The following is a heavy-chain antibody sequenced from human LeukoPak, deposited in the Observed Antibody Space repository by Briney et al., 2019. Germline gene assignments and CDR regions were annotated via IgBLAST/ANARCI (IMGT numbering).Heavy chain of an antibody. CDR3: ATGYRFDY. CDR2: MNPNSGYT. V-gene: IGHV1-8*01. Sequence: ASAKVSCRASGYTFTSYDINWVRQATGQGLEWMGWMNPNSGYTGYAQKFQGRVTMTEDTSTDTAYMELSSLRSEDTAVYYCATGYRFDYWGQGTLVTVSS. D-gene: IGHD2-2*01. CDR1: GYTFTSYD. J-gene: IGHJ4*02.